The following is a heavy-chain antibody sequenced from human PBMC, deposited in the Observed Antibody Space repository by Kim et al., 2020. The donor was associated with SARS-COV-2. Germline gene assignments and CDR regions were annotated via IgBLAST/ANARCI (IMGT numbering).Heavy chain of an antibody. CDR2: ISNYNGKT. CDR3: ARGYASNFDY. CDR1: GYTFSSSG. V-gene: IGHV1-18*01. D-gene: IGHD2-8*01. Sequence: AAVKVSCKAYGYTFSSSGISWVRQAPGQGLEWMGWISNYNGKTNYAQKYQGRVTMTTDTSTSTAYMELRSLRSDDTAVYFCARGYASNFDYWGQGTLVTVSS. J-gene: IGHJ4*02.